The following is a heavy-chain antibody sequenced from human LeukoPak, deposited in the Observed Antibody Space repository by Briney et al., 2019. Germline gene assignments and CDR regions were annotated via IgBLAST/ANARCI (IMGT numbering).Heavy chain of an antibody. D-gene: IGHD1-26*01. CDR1: GFTFSNYG. CDR3: AKDSGYGMDV. J-gene: IGHJ6*02. V-gene: IGHV3-30*02. CDR2: IRYEGSNK. Sequence: GGSLRLSCAASGFTFSNYGMHWVRQAPGKGLEWVAFIRYEGSNKYYEDSVKGRFTISRDNSKKTLYLQMNSLRAEDTAVYYCAKDSGYGMDVWGQGTTVTVSS.